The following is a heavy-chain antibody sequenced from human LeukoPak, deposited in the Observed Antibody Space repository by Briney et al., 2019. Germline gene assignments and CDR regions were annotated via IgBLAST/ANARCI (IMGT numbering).Heavy chain of an antibody. CDR1: GYSISSGYY. D-gene: IGHD1-26*01. V-gene: IGHV4-38-2*01. J-gene: IGHJ2*01. CDR3: ARVPIMWSGTYSNWYFDP. CDR2: IYHTGNA. Sequence: SETLSLTCAVSGYSISSGYYWGWIRQPPGKGLEYIGSIYHTGNAYYNPSLKSRVAISVDTSKNQFSLQLSSVTAADTAVYYCARVPIMWSGTYSNWYFDPWGRGTLVTVSS.